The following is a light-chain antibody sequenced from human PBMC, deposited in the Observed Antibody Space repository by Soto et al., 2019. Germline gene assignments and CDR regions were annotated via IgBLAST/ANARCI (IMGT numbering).Light chain of an antibody. CDR1: QSVSGSH. Sequence: EIVLTQSPGTLSLSPGERATLSCRASQSVSGSHLAWYQQKPGQTPSLLIYDTSSRATGIPDRFSGSGSGTDFTLTISRLEPEDFAVYYCQQHGYSPWTFGQGTKVEIK. J-gene: IGKJ1*01. V-gene: IGKV3-20*01. CDR2: DTS. CDR3: QQHGYSPWT.